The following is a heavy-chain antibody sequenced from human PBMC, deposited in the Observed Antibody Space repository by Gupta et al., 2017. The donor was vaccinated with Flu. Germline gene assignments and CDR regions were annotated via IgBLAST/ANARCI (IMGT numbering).Heavy chain of an antibody. J-gene: IGHJ4*02. V-gene: IGHV3-49*03. D-gene: IGHD2-15*01. CDR3: ARSHSCYDSLDLRY. Sequence: EVQLVESEGGLVQAGRSLRLSCPASGFSFGAFGMSWFRKAPGKGLEWVVFIRSKAYGWRIEQAASVKCRITISGDDSKGIAFLQMDSRKTENTAVYCCARSHSCYDSLDLRYWGQGTLVTVSS. CDR1: GFSFGAFG. CDR2: IRSKAYGWRI.